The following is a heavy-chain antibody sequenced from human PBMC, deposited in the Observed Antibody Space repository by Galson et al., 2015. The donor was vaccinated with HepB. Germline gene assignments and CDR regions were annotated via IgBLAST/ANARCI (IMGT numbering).Heavy chain of an antibody. CDR2: IIPIFGTA. V-gene: IGHV1-69*13. CDR3: ARDRAVAGTSLSDY. J-gene: IGHJ4*02. Sequence: SVKVSCKASGGTFSSYAISWVRQAPGQGLKWMRGIIPIFGTANYAQKFQGRVTITADESTSTAYMELSSLRSEDTAVYYCARDRAVAGTSLSDYWGQGTLVTVSS. CDR1: GGTFSSYA. D-gene: IGHD6-19*01.